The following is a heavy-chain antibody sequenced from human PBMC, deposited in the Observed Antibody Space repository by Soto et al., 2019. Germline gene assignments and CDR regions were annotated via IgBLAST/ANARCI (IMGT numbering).Heavy chain of an antibody. Sequence: EVQLLDSGGGLVQPGGSLRLSCAASGFIFSSYALSWVRQAPGKGLEWVSAISGSGTTTYYADSVKGRFTFSRDNSKNILYLQMNSLRVEDTAVYYCAQTQSGWYTPFDSWGQGTLVTVSS. J-gene: IGHJ4*02. CDR3: AQTQSGWYTPFDS. D-gene: IGHD6-19*01. CDR2: ISGSGTTT. V-gene: IGHV3-23*01. CDR1: GFIFSSYA.